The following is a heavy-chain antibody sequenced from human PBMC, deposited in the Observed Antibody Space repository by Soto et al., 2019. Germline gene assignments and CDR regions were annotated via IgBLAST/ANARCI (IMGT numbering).Heavy chain of an antibody. Sequence: ASLKVSCKSSGCTFTSYYMHCVRQAPGQGLEWMGIINPSGGSTSYAQKFQGRVTMTRDTSTSTVYMELSSLRAEDTAVYYCARLTAVLNYYYYYYMEVWGKGTTVTVSS. CDR1: GCTFTSYY. CDR3: ARLTAVLNYYYYYYMEV. CDR2: INPSGGST. V-gene: IGHV1-46*01. D-gene: IGHD2-2*01. J-gene: IGHJ6*03.